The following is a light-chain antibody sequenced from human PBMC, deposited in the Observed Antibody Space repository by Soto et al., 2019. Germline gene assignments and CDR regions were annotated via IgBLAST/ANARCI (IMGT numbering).Light chain of an antibody. Sequence: DIQMTQSPSSLSASLGDRVTITCRASQDIGVNLAWFQQKPGKVPKLLIYAASTLQSGVPSRFSGSGSGTDFTLTISSLQPEDFATYYCQKYNSAPLTFGGGTKVEIK. CDR2: AAS. CDR1: QDIGVN. CDR3: QKYNSAPLT. J-gene: IGKJ4*01. V-gene: IGKV1-27*01.